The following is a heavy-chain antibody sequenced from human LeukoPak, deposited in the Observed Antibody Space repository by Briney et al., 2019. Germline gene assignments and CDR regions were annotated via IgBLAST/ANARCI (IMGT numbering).Heavy chain of an antibody. V-gene: IGHV3-74*01. J-gene: IGHJ4*02. CDR3: ARGSSGWYVDY. Sequence: GGSLRLSCAASGFTFSDRWMHWVRQAPGKGLEWHSRIYNDGGRTSYADSLKGRFTISRDNGKNTLFLQLNSLRAEDTAVYYCARGSSGWYVDYWGQGTLVTVSS. D-gene: IGHD6-19*01. CDR2: IYNDGGRT. CDR1: GFTFSDRW.